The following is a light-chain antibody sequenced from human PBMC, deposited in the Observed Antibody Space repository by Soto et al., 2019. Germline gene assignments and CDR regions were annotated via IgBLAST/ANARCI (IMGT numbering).Light chain of an antibody. CDR1: SSNIGNNY. J-gene: IGLJ2*01. Sequence: QSVLTQPPSVSAAPGQKVTISCSGSSSNIGNNYVFWYQQLPGTAPKLLIYDNDKRPSGIPDRFSGSKSGTSATLGITGLQTGHEADYYCATWNSSLSAGVFRGSTKQTVL. CDR3: ATWNSSLSAGV. CDR2: DND. V-gene: IGLV1-51*01.